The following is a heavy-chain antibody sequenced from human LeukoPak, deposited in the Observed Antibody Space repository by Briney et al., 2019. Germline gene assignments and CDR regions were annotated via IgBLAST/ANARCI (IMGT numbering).Heavy chain of an antibody. V-gene: IGHV1-18*01. D-gene: IGHD2-15*01. Sequence: ASVKVSCKASGYTFTSYGISWVRQAPGQGLEWMGWISAYNGNTNYAQKLQGRATMTTDTSTSTAYMELRSLRSDDTAVYYCARDGGPGRYCSGGSCYWDYWGQGTLVTVSA. CDR3: ARDGGPGRYCSGGSCYWDY. CDR2: ISAYNGNT. CDR1: GYTFTSYG. J-gene: IGHJ4*02.